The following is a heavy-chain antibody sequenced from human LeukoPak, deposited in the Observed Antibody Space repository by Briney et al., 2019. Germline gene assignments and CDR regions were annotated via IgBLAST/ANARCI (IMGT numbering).Heavy chain of an antibody. CDR3: TSGPFSGLSSYFDY. CDR1: GFTFDDYA. V-gene: IGHV3-9*01. D-gene: IGHD6-19*01. Sequence: GGSLRLSCAASGFTFDDYAMHSVRQAPGKGVERDSGISWNSGSIGYADSVKGRYTISRDNAKNSLYLQMNSLRAEDTALYYATSGPFSGLSSYFDYWGQGTLVTVSS. CDR2: ISWNSGSI. J-gene: IGHJ4*02.